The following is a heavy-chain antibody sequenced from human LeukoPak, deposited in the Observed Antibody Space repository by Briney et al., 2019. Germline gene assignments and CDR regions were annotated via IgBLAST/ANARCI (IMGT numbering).Heavy chain of an antibody. CDR1: GFTFSIPW. CDR3: TTDQEWFGELLDY. D-gene: IGHD3-10*01. V-gene: IGHV3-15*01. J-gene: IGHJ4*02. CDR2: IKSKTDGGTT. Sequence: GGSLTLSRAPSGFTFSIPWMSWARHAPGEGLEWVGRIKSKTDGGTTDYAAPVKGRFTISKDDTKNTLYLQMNSLKAENTAVYYCTTDQEWFGELLDYWGQGTLVTVSS.